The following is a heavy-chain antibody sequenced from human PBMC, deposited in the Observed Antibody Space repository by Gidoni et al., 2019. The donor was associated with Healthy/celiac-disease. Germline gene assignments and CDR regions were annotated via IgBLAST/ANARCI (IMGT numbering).Heavy chain of an antibody. CDR1: GFTFSGSA. CDR2: IRSKANSYAT. J-gene: IGHJ5*02. Sequence: EVQLVESGGGLVQPGGSLKLSCAASGFTFSGSAMHWVRQASGKGLEWVGRIRSKANSYATAYAASVKGRFTISRDDSKNTAYLQMNSLKTEDTAVYYCTHSGSYYWFDPWGQGTLVTVSS. CDR3: THSGSYYWFDP. D-gene: IGHD1-26*01. V-gene: IGHV3-73*01.